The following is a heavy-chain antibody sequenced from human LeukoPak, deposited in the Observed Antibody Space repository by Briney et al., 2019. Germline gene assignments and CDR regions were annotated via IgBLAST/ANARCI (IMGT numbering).Heavy chain of an antibody. CDR3: ARQGTTGSEAFDI. CDR1: GYSFTSNW. D-gene: IGHD1-1*01. CDR2: IYPGDSDT. V-gene: IGHV5-51*01. J-gene: IGHJ3*02. Sequence: GGSLKISCKGSGYSFTSNWIGWVRQMPGKGLGWLGIIYPGDSDTRYSPSFQGQVTISADKPISTAYLQWSSLKASDTAMYSCARQGTTGSEAFDIWGQGTMVTVSS.